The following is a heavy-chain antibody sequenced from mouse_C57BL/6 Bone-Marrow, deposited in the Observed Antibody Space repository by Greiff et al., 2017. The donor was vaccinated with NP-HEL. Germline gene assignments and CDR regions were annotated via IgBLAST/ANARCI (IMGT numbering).Heavy chain of an antibody. V-gene: IGHV1-81*01. D-gene: IGHD2-4*01. Sequence: QVQLQQSGAELARPGASVKLSCKASGYTFTSYGISWVKQRTGQGLEWIGEIYPRSGNTYYNEKFKGKATLTADKSSSTAYMELRSLTSEDSAVYFCARSTIYYDYAFYAMDYWGQGTSVTVSS. CDR3: ARSTIYYDYAFYAMDY. CDR1: GYTFTSYG. J-gene: IGHJ4*01. CDR2: IYPRSGNT.